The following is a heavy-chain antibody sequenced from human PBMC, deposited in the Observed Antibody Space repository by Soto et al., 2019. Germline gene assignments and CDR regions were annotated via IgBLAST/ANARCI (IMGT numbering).Heavy chain of an antibody. CDR3: ATRYSSSLIDY. CDR1: GFTVSSNY. D-gene: IGHD6-6*01. Sequence: GGSLRLSCAASGFTVSSNYMSWVRQAPGKGLEWVSVIYSGGSTYYADSVKGRFTISRDNSKNTLYLQMNSLRAEDTAVYYCATRYSSSLIDYWGQGTLLTVSS. J-gene: IGHJ4*02. V-gene: IGHV3-53*01. CDR2: IYSGGST.